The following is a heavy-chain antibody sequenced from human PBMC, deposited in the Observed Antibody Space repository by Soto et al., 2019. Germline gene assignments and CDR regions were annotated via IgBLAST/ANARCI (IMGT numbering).Heavy chain of an antibody. Sequence: VGPLRLSCAASGFTFSNYALTWVRQAPGKGLEWVSTISGSGGSTYYADSVKGRFTISRDNSKNTLSLQMNSLRAEDTAVYYCASHPNPELPNRPINYYYDMDVWGQGTTVTAP. V-gene: IGHV3-23*01. J-gene: IGHJ6*02. CDR3: ASHPNPELPNRPINYYYDMDV. CDR1: GFTFSNYA. CDR2: ISGSGGST. D-gene: IGHD1-7*01.